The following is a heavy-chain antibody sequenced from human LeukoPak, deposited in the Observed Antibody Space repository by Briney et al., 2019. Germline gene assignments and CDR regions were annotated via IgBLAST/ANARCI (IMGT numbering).Heavy chain of an antibody. CDR2: INQDGTTR. J-gene: IGHJ3*02. D-gene: IGHD3-10*01. V-gene: IGHV3-7*01. Sequence: PPGGSLRLSCAASGFGFSSYWMSWVRHNPGKGLEWGANINQDGTTRYYRDFAKGRFSMSRDNAQHSLYLQINSLRAEDTAVYYCAREKGTMIRAMAFEMWGQGTMVTVSS. CDR3: AREKGTMIRAMAFEM. CDR1: GFGFSSYW.